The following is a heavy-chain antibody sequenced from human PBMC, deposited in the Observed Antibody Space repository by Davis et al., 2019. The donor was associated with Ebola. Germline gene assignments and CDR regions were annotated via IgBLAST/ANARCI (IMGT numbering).Heavy chain of an antibody. D-gene: IGHD3-22*01. Sequence: SETLSLTCSVSGGSIGGYYWSWIRQPPGKGLDWIGYVHNSGSSNYNPSLKSRVTMSVDTSKNQFSLKLSSVTAADTAVYYCARGAYYYDSSGYHKGAFDYWGQGTLVTVS. J-gene: IGHJ4*02. CDR3: ARGAYYYDSSGYHKGAFDY. CDR2: VHNSGSS. V-gene: IGHV4-59*12. CDR1: GGSIGGYY.